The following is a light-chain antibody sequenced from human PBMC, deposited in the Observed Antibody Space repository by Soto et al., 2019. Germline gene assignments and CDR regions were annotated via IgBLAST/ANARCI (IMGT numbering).Light chain of an antibody. CDR2: GAS. CDR1: QTVGNNY. J-gene: IGKJ4*02. Sequence: EIVLTQSPGTLSLSPGERATLFCRASQTVGNNYLAWYQQKPGQTPRLLIHGASNRATGIPDRISGSGSGTDVTLFISRLEPEDFAVYYCQQYASSPLTFGGGTKVEIK. CDR3: QQYASSPLT. V-gene: IGKV3-20*01.